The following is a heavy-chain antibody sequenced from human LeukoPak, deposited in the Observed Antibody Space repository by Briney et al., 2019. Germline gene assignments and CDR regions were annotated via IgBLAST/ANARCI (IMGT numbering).Heavy chain of an antibody. D-gene: IGHD3-22*01. V-gene: IGHV3-49*04. CDR3: TRARGYYYVLDY. Sequence: GGSLRLSCTASGFTFGDYAMSWVRQAPGKGLEWVGFIRSKAYGGTTEYAASVKGRFTISRDDSKSIAYLRMNSLKTEDTAVYYCTRARGYYYVLDYWGQGTLVTVSS. CDR2: IRSKAYGGTT. CDR1: GFTFGDYA. J-gene: IGHJ4*02.